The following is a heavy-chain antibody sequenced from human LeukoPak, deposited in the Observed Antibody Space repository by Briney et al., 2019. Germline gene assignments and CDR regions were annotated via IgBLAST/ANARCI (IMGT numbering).Heavy chain of an antibody. CDR2: IYTNGST. J-gene: IGHJ4*02. D-gene: IGHD6-13*01. CDR3: ARVEGSSWSHDY. V-gene: IGHV4-4*07. CDR1: GGSISSYY. Sequence: SETLSLTCTVSGGSISSYYCSWIRQPAGKGLEWIGRIYTNGSTDYNPSLQSRVTMSVDTSKNQFSLKLTSVTAADTAVYYCARVEGSSWSHDYWGQGTLVTVSS.